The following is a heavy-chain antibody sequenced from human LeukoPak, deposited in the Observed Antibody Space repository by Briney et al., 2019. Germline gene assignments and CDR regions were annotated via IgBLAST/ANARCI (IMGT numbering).Heavy chain of an antibody. CDR2: IYSGGST. Sequence: AGGSLRLSCAASGFTVGSNYMSWVRQAPGKGLEWVSVIYSGGSTYYADSVKGRFTISRDNSKNTLYLQMNSLRAEDTAVYYCALSAPDYYFDYWGQGTLVTVSS. CDR3: ALSAPDYYFDY. V-gene: IGHV3-66*02. J-gene: IGHJ4*02. D-gene: IGHD6-25*01. CDR1: GFTVGSNY.